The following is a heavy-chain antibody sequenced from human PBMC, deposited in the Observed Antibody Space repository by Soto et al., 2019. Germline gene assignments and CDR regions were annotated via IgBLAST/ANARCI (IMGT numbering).Heavy chain of an antibody. V-gene: IGHV3-23*01. D-gene: IGHD3-3*01. Sequence: GGSLRLSCAASGFTFSSYAMSWVRQAPGKGLEWVSAISGSGGSTYYADSVKGRFTISRDNSKNTLYLQMNSLRAEDTAVYYCATTDTYYDFWSGYSGHYWGQGTLVTVSS. J-gene: IGHJ4*02. CDR1: GFTFSSYA. CDR3: ATTDTYYDFWSGYSGHY. CDR2: ISGSGGST.